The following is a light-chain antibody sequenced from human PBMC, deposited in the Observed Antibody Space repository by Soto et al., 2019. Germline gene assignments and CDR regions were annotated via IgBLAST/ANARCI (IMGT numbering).Light chain of an antibody. CDR3: ISYTASTIYV. V-gene: IGLV2-14*01. CDR1: SSDVGGYNY. CDR2: DVS. J-gene: IGLJ1*01. Sequence: QSALTQPASVSGSPGQSITISCTGTSSDVGGYNYVSWYQHHPDRAPKLIIYDVSNRPSGVSNRFSGSKSGNTASLTISGLQAEDEADYYCISYTASTIYVLGTVTKVTVL.